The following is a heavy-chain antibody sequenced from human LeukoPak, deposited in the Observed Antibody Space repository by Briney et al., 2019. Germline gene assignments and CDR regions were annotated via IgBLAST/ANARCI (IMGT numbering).Heavy chain of an antibody. CDR2: ISAYNGNT. D-gene: IGHD2-2*01. Sequence: GASVKVSCKASGYTFTSYGISWVRQAPGQGLEWMGWISAYNGNTNYAQKLQGRVTMTTDTSTSTAYMELRSLRSDDTAVYYCARDSGDIVVVPAAQEADYFDYWGQGTLVTVSS. CDR3: ARDSGDIVVVPAAQEADYFDY. V-gene: IGHV1-18*01. CDR1: GYTFTSYG. J-gene: IGHJ4*02.